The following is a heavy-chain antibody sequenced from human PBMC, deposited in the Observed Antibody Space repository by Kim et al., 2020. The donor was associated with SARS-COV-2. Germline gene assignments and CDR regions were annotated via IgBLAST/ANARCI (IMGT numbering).Heavy chain of an antibody. CDR2: ISYDGSNK. J-gene: IGHJ6*02. D-gene: IGHD3-9*01. CDR1: GFTFSSYG. V-gene: IGHV3-33*05. CDR3: ARDRSSRVDILTGYYRYYYYGMDV. Sequence: GGSLRLSCAASGFTFSSYGMHWVRQAPGKGLEWVAVISYDGSNKYYADSVKGRFTISRENSKNTLYLQMNSLRAEDTAVYYCARDRSSRVDILTGYYRYYYYGMDVWGQGTTVTVSS.